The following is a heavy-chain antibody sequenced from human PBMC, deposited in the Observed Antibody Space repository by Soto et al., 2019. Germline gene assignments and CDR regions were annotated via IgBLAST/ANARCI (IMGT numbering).Heavy chain of an antibody. D-gene: IGHD3-10*01. CDR3: ARGVGSGSYYNQYNWFDP. J-gene: IGHJ5*02. V-gene: IGHV1-18*01. CDR1: GYTFTNYG. CDR2: INVYNGNT. Sequence: ASVKVSCKASGYTFTNYGISWVRQAPGQGLEWMGWINVYNGNTKYAQNVQGRVTMTTDTSTSTAYMELRRLRSDDTAVYYCARGVGSGSYYNQYNWFDPWGQGTLVTVSS.